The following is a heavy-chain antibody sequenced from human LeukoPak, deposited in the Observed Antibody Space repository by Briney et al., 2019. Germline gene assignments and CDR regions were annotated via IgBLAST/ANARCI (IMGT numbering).Heavy chain of an antibody. CDR1: GYTFTGYY. CDR3: AIFTGGVVPSWYYYGMDV. CDR2: INPYSGGT. V-gene: IGHV1-2*06. D-gene: IGHD2-2*01. Sequence: ASVKVSCKASGYTFTGYYMHWVRQAPGQGLEWMGRINPYSGGTNYAQKFQGRVTMTRDTSISTAYMELSRLRSDDTAVYYCAIFTGGVVPSWYYYGMDVWGQGTTVTVSS. J-gene: IGHJ6*02.